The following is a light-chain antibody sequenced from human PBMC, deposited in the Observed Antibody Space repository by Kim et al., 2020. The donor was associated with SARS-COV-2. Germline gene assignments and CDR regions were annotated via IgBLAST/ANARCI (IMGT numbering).Light chain of an antibody. CDR3: HQHSSYPVT. CDR1: QDISKC. V-gene: IGKV1-16*02. J-gene: IGKJ5*01. CDR2: GAS. Sequence: DIQMTQSPSSLSASVGDRVTITCRASQDISKCLVWFHQQPGEAPQSLIYGASILQSGVPSKFSGSGSGTEFSLTINSLQPQDFATSYFHQHSSYPVTFGQGTRLEIK.